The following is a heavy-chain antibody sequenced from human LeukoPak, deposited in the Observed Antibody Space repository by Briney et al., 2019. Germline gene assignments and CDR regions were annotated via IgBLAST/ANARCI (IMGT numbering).Heavy chain of an antibody. D-gene: IGHD3-22*01. J-gene: IGHJ3*02. Sequence: SETLSLTCAVYGGSFSGYYWGWIRQPPGKGLEWIGSIYYSGSTYYNPSLKSRVTISVDTSKNQFSLKLSSVTAADTAVYYCAREGGYDSSGYYYSPDHAFDIWGQGTMVTVSS. CDR2: IYYSGST. CDR1: GGSFSGYY. V-gene: IGHV4-39*01. CDR3: AREGGYDSSGYYYSPDHAFDI.